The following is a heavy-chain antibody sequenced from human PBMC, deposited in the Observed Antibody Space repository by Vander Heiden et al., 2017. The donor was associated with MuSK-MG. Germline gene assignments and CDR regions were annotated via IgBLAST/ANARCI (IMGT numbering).Heavy chain of an antibody. D-gene: IGHD3-22*01. J-gene: IGHJ6*02. CDR3: ARDKGYYYDSSGYYYGYYYYYYGMDV. Sequence: QVQLVESGVGVVQPGRSLRLSCAASRFTFTRYGMRWVRRALGKGLEWVAVIWYDGSNKYYADSVKGHFTISRDNSKNTLYLQMNSLRAEDTAVYYWARDKGYYYDSSGYYYGYYYYYYGMDVWGQGTTVTVSS. V-gene: IGHV3-33*01. CDR2: IWYDGSNK. CDR1: RFTFTRYG.